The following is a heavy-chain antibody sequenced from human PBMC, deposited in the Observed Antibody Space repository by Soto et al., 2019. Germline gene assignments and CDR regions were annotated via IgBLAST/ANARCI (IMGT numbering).Heavy chain of an antibody. CDR2: ISGSDGSTYSADT. CDR1: GFAFSYYA. V-gene: IGHV3-23*01. J-gene: IGHJ4*02. Sequence: EVHLLESGGGLVQPGGSLRLSCAASGFAFSYYAMNWVRQAPGKGLEWVSSISGSDGSTYSADTYYADSVKGRFTISRDSSKNTLYLQMNSLRAEDTAAYYCAKFPNPDTDWGQGTLVTVSS. CDR3: AKFPNPDTD. D-gene: IGHD5-18*01.